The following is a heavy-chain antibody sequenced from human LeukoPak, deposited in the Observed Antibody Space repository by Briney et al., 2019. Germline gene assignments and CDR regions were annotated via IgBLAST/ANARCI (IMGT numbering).Heavy chain of an antibody. V-gene: IGHV1-18*01. CDR1: GYTFTSYG. Sequence: EASVKVSCTACGYTFTSYGISWVRQAPGQGLEWMGWISAYNGNTNYAQKLQGRVTMTTDTSTGTAYMELRSLRSDDTAVYYCARWSGQWLAFDYWGQGTLVTVSS. CDR2: ISAYNGNT. CDR3: ARWSGQWLAFDY. D-gene: IGHD6-19*01. J-gene: IGHJ4*02.